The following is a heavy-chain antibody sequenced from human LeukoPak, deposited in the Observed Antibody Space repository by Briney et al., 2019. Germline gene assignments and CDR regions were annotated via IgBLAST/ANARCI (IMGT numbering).Heavy chain of an antibody. J-gene: IGHJ5*02. CDR1: GGSISSSSYH. CDR3: ARQVSTWFDP. V-gene: IGHV4-39*01. D-gene: IGHD5/OR15-5a*01. Sequence: SETLSLTCTVSGGSISSSSYHWGWIRQPPGKGLEWIGSIYYSGSTYYNPSLKSRVTISVDTSKNQFSLKLSSVTAADTAVYYCARQVSTWFDPWGQGTLVTVSS. CDR2: IYYSGST.